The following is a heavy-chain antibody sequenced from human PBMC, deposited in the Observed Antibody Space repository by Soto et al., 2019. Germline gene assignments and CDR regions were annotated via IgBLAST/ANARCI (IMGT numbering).Heavy chain of an antibody. CDR2: IWYDGSNK. J-gene: IGHJ4*02. CDR3: ARDPKAGQLVRVPYYFDD. CDR1: GFTFSSYG. Sequence: PGGSLRLSCAASGFTFSSYGMHWVRQAPGKGLEWVAVIWYDGSNKYYADSVKGRFTISRDNSKNTLYLQMNSLRAEDTAVYYCARDPKAGQLVRVPYYFDDWGQGTLVTVSS. V-gene: IGHV3-33*01. D-gene: IGHD6-13*01.